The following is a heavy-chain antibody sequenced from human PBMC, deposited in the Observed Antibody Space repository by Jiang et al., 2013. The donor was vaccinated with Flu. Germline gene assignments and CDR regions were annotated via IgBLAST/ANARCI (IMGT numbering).Heavy chain of an antibody. J-gene: IGHJ6*02. CDR1: GGSFSGYY. Sequence: LLKPSETLSLTCAVYGGSFSGYYWSWIRQPPGKGLEWIGEINHSGSTNYNPSLKSRVTISVDTSKNQFSLKLSSVTAADTAVYYCASIDPEDSGSMDVWGQGTTVTVSS. CDR2: INHSGST. V-gene: IGHV4-34*01. CDR3: ASIDPEDSGSMDV. D-gene: IGHD3-10*01.